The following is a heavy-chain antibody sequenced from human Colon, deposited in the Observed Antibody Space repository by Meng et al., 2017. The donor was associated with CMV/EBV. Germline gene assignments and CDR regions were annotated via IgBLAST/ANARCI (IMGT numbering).Heavy chain of an antibody. CDR2: ISWNSGSI. D-gene: IGHD6-19*01. CDR3: AKGTVAGIRGWFDP. Sequence: GGSLRLSCAASGFTFDDYAMHWVRQAPGKGLEWVSGISWNSGSIGYADSVKGRFTISRDNAKNSLYLQMNSLRAEDTALYYCAKGTVAGIRGWFDPWGQGTLVTVS. J-gene: IGHJ5*02. CDR1: GFTFDDYA. V-gene: IGHV3-9*01.